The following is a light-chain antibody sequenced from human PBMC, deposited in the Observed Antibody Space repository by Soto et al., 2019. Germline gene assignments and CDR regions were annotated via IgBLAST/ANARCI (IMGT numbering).Light chain of an antibody. Sequence: QSALTQPRSVSGSPGQSVTISCTGTSSDVGGYKYVSWFQQHPGKVPKVIIYDVTERPSGVPDRFSGSKSGNTASLSISGLQGDDEADYYCCSYAGSYTFLFGGGTKVTVL. J-gene: IGLJ2*01. CDR1: SSDVGGYKY. CDR3: CSYAGSYTFL. V-gene: IGLV2-11*02. CDR2: DVT.